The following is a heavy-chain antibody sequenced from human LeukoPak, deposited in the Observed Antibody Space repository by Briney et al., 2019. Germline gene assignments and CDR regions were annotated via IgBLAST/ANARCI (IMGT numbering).Heavy chain of an antibody. Sequence: GGSLRLSCAASGFTFSSYCMNWVRQAPGKGLEWVSSISSSSSYIYYADSVKGRFTISRDNAKNSLYPQMNSLRAEDTAVYYCARDSDDILTGYSPNWFDPWGQGTLVTVSS. CDR2: ISSSSSYI. V-gene: IGHV3-21*01. D-gene: IGHD3-9*01. CDR1: GFTFSSYC. CDR3: ARDSDDILTGYSPNWFDP. J-gene: IGHJ5*02.